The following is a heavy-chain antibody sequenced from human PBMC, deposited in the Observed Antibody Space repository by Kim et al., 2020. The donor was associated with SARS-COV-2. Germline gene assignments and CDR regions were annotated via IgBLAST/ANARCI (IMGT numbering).Heavy chain of an antibody. J-gene: IGHJ3*02. D-gene: IGHD1-26*01. V-gene: IGHV4-39*01. CDR2: IYYSGST. Sequence: SETLSLTCTVSGGSISSSSYYWGWIRQPPGKGLEWIGSIYYSGSTYYNPSLKRRVTISVDTSKNQFSLKLSSVTAADTAVYYCARYQDERELGAGAFDIWGQGTMVTVSS. CDR3: ARYQDERELGAGAFDI. CDR1: GGSISSSSYY.